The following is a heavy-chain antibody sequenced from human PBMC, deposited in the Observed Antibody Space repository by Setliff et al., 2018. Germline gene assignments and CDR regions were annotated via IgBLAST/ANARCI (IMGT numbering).Heavy chain of an antibody. J-gene: IGHJ4*02. D-gene: IGHD3-16*02. Sequence: PGGSLRLSCVASGFTFSDYYMSWIRQAPGKGLEWVSYITSSGSTIYSADSVRGRFTISRDNAKNSLFLQMNSLRAEDTAVYYCAKDPSWVNLGELSSPDYWGQGTLVTVSS. CDR1: GFTFSDYY. CDR3: AKDPSWVNLGELSSPDY. CDR2: ITSSGSTI. V-gene: IGHV3-11*04.